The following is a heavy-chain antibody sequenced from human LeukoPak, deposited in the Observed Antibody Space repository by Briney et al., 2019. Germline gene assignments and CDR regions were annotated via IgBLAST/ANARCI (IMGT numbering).Heavy chain of an antibody. CDR3: ARPGRGYSYGTVLYYYYMDV. Sequence: SETLSLTCAVYGGSFSGYYWSWIRQPPGKGLEWIGEINHSGSTNYNPSLKSRVTISVDTSKNQFSLKLSSVTDADTAVYYCARPGRGYSYGTVLYYYYMDVWGKGTTVTVSS. V-gene: IGHV4-34*01. J-gene: IGHJ6*03. CDR1: GGSFSGYY. CDR2: INHSGST. D-gene: IGHD5-18*01.